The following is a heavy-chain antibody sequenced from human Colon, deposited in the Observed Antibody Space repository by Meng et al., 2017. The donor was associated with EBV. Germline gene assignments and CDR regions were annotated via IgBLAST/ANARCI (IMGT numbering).Heavy chain of an antibody. CDR1: GDSISSDIW. V-gene: IGHV4-4*02. J-gene: IGHJ4*02. Sequence: QVQLQESGPGLVKPSXXLSLTCTVSGDSISSDIWWSWVRQPPGKGLEWIGEVYHRGDTNYNPSLKSRVDISVDKSKNQFSLTLRSVTAADTAVYYCARDPYATGWAGWGQGTLVTVSS. CDR2: VYHRGDT. D-gene: IGHD6-19*01. CDR3: ARDPYATGWAG.